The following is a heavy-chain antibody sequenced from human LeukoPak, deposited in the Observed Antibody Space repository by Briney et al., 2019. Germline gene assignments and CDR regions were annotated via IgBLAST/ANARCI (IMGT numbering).Heavy chain of an antibody. CDR2: INSDGSST. CDR3: ARVAGSGWYYFDY. CDR1: GFTFSSYW. Sequence: GGSLRLSCAASGFTFSSYWMHWVRQAPGKGLVWVSRINSDGSSTSYADSVKGRFTISRDNPKNTLYLQMNSLRAEDTAVYYCARVAGSGWYYFDYWGQGTLVTVSS. J-gene: IGHJ4*02. D-gene: IGHD6-19*01. V-gene: IGHV3-74*01.